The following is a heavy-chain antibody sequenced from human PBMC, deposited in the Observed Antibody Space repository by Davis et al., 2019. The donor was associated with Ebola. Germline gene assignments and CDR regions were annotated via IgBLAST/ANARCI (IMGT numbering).Heavy chain of an antibody. Sequence: AASVKVSCKASGGTFSSYAISWVRQAPGQGLEWMGGIIPIFGTANYAQKFQGRVTITADESTSTAYMELSSLRSEDTAVYYCARGGATGTQGVYYYYGMDVWGQGTTVTVSS. V-gene: IGHV1-69*13. J-gene: IGHJ6*02. CDR1: GGTFSSYA. CDR2: IIPIFGTA. D-gene: IGHD1-1*01. CDR3: ARGGATGTQGVYYYYGMDV.